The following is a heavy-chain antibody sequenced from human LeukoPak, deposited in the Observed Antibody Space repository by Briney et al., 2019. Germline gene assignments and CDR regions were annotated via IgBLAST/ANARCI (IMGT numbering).Heavy chain of an antibody. CDR2: INHSGST. Sequence: SETLSLTCAVYGGSFSGYYWSWIRQPPGKGLEWIGEINHSGSTNYNPSLKSRVTISVDTSKNQFSLKLSSVTAADTAVYYCARGQYSSSWYEIFPLPYYYYYMDVWGKGTTVTVSS. CDR1: GGSFSGYY. CDR3: ARGQYSSSWYEIFPLPYYYYYMDV. D-gene: IGHD6-13*01. J-gene: IGHJ6*03. V-gene: IGHV4-34*01.